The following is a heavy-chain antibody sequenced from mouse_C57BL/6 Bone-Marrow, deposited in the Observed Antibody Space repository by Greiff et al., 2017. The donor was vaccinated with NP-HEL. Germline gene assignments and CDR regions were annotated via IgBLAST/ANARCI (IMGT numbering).Heavy chain of an antibody. V-gene: IGHV1-72*01. J-gene: IGHJ2*01. D-gene: IGHD1-1*01. Sequence: QVQLQQPGAELVKPGASVKLSCKASGYTFTSYLMHWVKQRPGRGLEWIGRIDPNSGGTKYNEKFKSKATLTVDKPSSTAYMQLNSLTSEDSAVYYWERYYYGSSSFDNWGQGTTLTVSS. CDR2: IDPNSGGT. CDR1: GYTFTSYL. CDR3: ERYYYGSSSFDN.